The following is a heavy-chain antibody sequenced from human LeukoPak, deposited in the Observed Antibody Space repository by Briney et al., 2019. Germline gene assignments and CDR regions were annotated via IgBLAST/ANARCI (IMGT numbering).Heavy chain of an antibody. Sequence: GGSLRLSCAASGYTFNSYAMSWVRQAPAKGLEWDSAFSGSDDSTYYADSVNGRFTIYRDNSKNTLYLQMNSLRAEDTAVYYCAKEPLTYSSSDLSGRRAEYFQHWGQGTLVTVSS. V-gene: IGHV3-23*01. CDR1: GYTFNSYA. CDR3: AKEPLTYSSSDLSGRRAEYFQH. D-gene: IGHD6-13*01. CDR2: FSGSDDST. J-gene: IGHJ1*01.